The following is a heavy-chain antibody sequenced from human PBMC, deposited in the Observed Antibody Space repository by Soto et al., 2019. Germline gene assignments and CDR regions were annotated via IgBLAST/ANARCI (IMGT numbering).Heavy chain of an antibody. V-gene: IGHV3-30*03. CDR3: ARDYYDSSGYLTITRTFDP. Sequence: QVQLVESGGGVVQPGRSLRLSCAASGFSLSKYGIHWVRQAPGKGLEWVAFISYDGSERYYADSVKGRFTISRDNSKNTLYLQMNSLRPEDTAVYYCARDYYDSSGYLTITRTFDPWGLGTLVTVSS. D-gene: IGHD3-22*01. CDR2: ISYDGSER. J-gene: IGHJ5*02. CDR1: GFSLSKYG.